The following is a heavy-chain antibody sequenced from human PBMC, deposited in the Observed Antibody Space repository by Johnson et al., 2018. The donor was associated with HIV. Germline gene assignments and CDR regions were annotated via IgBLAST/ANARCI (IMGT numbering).Heavy chain of an antibody. V-gene: IGHV3-74*03. J-gene: IGHJ3*02. CDR2: IYNDGSRT. Sequence: VQLVESGGGVVRPGGSLRLSCAASGFAFRTYWMVWVRQVPGQRPVWVARIYNDGSRTTYADSVRGRFTISRENAKNSLYLQMNSLRAGDTAIYYCARGGSSGWSGFLAFDIWGQGTMVTVSS. CDR1: GFAFRTYW. CDR3: ARGGSSGWSGFLAFDI. D-gene: IGHD6-19*01.